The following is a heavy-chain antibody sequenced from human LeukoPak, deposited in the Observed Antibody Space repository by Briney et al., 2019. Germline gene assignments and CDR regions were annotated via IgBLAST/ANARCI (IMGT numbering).Heavy chain of an antibody. CDR1: GGTFSSYA. D-gene: IGHD3-22*01. CDR2: IIPIFGTA. Sequence: SVKVSCKASGGTFSSYAISWVRQAPGQGLEWMGGIIPIFGTANYAQKFQGRVTITTDESTSTAYMELSSLRSEDTAVYYCARGAAVHDDSSLQLPVFDYWGQGTLVTVSS. J-gene: IGHJ4*02. V-gene: IGHV1-69*05. CDR3: ARGAAVHDDSSLQLPVFDY.